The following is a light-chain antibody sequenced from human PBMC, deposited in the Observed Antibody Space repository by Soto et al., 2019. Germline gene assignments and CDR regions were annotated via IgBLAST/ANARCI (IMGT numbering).Light chain of an antibody. Sequence: DIQMTQSPSTLSASVGDRVTITCRASQSISSWLAWYQQKPGKAPKLLIYDASSLESGVPSRFSGSGSGTEFTLTISSLQPEDFATYYCQQLNSYPRITFGQGTRLEIK. CDR3: QQLNSYPRIT. CDR2: DAS. CDR1: QSISSW. J-gene: IGKJ5*01. V-gene: IGKV1-5*01.